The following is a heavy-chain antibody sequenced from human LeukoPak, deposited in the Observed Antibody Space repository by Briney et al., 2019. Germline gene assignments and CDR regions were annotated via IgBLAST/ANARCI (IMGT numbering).Heavy chain of an antibody. CDR3: AKIRDTAMVS. D-gene: IGHD5-18*01. CDR2: ISGSGDNT. CDR1: GFTFSSYA. V-gene: IGHV3-23*01. Sequence: PGGSLRLSCAASGFTFSSYAMSWVRQAPGKGLEWVSGISGSGDNTYYADSVKGRFTISRDNSKNTLYLQMNSLRAEDTAVYYCAKIRDTAMVSWGQGTLVTVSS. J-gene: IGHJ4*02.